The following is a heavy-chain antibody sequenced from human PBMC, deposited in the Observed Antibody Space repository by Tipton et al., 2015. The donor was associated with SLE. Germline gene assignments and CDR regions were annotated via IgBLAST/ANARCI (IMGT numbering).Heavy chain of an antibody. V-gene: IGHV3-23*01. Sequence: GSLRLSCAASGFTFSSYAMSWVRQAPGKGLEWVSAISGSGGSTYYADSVKGRFTISRDNSKNTLYLQMNSLRAEDTAVYYCAKVGYYGSVKGFYYYMDVWGKGTTVTVSS. CDR3: AKVGYYGSVKGFYYYMDV. D-gene: IGHD3-10*01. J-gene: IGHJ6*03. CDR2: ISGSGGST. CDR1: GFTFSSYA.